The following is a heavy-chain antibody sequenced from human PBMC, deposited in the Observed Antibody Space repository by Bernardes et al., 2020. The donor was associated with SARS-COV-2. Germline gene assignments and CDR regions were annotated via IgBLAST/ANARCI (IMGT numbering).Heavy chain of an antibody. J-gene: IGHJ4*02. D-gene: IGHD1-26*01. CDR3: AKDRRGIVEATYFDY. V-gene: IGHV3-23*01. CDR2: ISGSGGST. CDR1: GFTFSSYA. Sequence: GGSLRLSCAASGFTFSSYAMSWVRQAPGKGLEWVSAISGSGGSTYYADPVKGRLTISRDNSKNTLYLQMNSLRAEYTAVYYCAKDRRGIVEATYFDYWGQGTLVTVSS.